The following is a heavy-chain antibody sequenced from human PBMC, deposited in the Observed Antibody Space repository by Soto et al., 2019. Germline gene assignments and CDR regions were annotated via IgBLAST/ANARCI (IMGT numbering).Heavy chain of an antibody. CDR2: ISRSGGST. D-gene: IGHD3-10*01. CDR3: AKAARSRVRGVFDY. CDR1: GCTFSSYA. V-gene: IGHV3-23*01. Sequence: LSLSCAASGCTFSSYAMSWVRQAPGKRLEWVSAISRSGGSTYYADSVKGRFTISRDNSKNTLYLQMNSLRAEDTAVYYCAKAARSRVRGVFDYWGQGTLVAVSS. J-gene: IGHJ4*02.